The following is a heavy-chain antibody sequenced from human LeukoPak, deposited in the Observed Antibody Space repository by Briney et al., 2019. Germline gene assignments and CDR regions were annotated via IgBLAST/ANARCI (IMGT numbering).Heavy chain of an antibody. V-gene: IGHV1-2*02. D-gene: IGHD3-3*01. Sequence: ASVKVSCKASGYTFTGYYMHWVRQAPGQGLEWMGWINPNSGGTNYAQKFQGRVTMTRDTSISTAYMELSRLRSDDTAVYYCAKSYYDFWSGYWDLDYWGQGTLVTVSS. CDR3: AKSYYDFWSGYWDLDY. J-gene: IGHJ4*02. CDR1: GYTFTGYY. CDR2: INPNSGGT.